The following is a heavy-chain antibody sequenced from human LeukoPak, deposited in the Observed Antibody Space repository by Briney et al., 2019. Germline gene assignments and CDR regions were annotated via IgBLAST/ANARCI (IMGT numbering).Heavy chain of an antibody. CDR2: VYSDGVT. CDR3: ARISSGSSWYWFDP. D-gene: IGHD6-13*01. Sequence: PSETLSLTCTVSGDSIGNNYWSWIRQPAGQGLEWIGRVYSDGVTRYNPSLKSRVTISVDMSNNRFSLTLNSATAADTAVYYCARISSGSSWYWFDPWGQGTLVTVSS. V-gene: IGHV4-4*07. CDR1: GDSIGNNY. J-gene: IGHJ5*02.